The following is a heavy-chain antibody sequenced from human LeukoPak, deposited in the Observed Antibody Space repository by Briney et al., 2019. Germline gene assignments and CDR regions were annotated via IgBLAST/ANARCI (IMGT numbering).Heavy chain of an antibody. V-gene: IGHV3-23*01. J-gene: IGHJ4*02. CDR3: VRDRKYRIVGTTQHYFDC. D-gene: IGHD1-26*01. Sequence: GGSLRLSCAASGFTFSSYAMSWVRQAPGKGLEWVSGISTSGGNTDYADSVKGRFTISRDNSKKTLYLEMNSLRAEDTALYYCVRDRKYRIVGTTQHYFDCWGQGTLVSVSS. CDR2: ISTSGGNT. CDR1: GFTFSSYA.